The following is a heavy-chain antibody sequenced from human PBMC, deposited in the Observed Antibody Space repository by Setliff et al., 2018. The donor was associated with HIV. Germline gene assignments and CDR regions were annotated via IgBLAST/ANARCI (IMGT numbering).Heavy chain of an antibody. V-gene: IGHV4-59*01. CDR1: GGSISSYY. Sequence: PSETLSLTCTVSGGSISSYYWSWIRQPPGKGLEWIGYIYYSGSTNYNPSLKSRVTISVDTSKNQFSLKLSSVTAADTAVYYCARGGYGSGNAYYFADWGQGTLVTVSS. J-gene: IGHJ4*02. CDR2: IYYSGST. D-gene: IGHD3-10*01. CDR3: ARGGYGSGNAYYFAD.